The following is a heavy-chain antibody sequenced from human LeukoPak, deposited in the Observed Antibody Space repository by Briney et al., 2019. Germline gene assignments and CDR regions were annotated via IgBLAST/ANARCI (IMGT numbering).Heavy chain of an antibody. CDR3: ARRSEFGVLYYMDV. V-gene: IGHV3-48*01. J-gene: IGHJ6*03. D-gene: IGHD3-16*01. Sequence: PGGSLRLSCAASGFTFSSYSMNWVRQAPGKGLEWVSYISGSSGTIYYADSVKGRFTISRDNAKNSLYLQMNGLRAEGTAVYYCARRSEFGVLYYMDVWGKGTTVTVSS. CDR1: GFTFSSYS. CDR2: ISGSSGTI.